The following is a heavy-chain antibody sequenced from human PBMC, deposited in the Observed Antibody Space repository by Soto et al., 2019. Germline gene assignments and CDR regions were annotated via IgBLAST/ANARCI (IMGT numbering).Heavy chain of an antibody. Sequence: EVQLVESGGALVQPGGSLRLSCAASGFTFSSYWMHWVRQAPGKGLVWVSRINSDGSSTSYADYVKGRFTISRDNAKKTLYLQMNSLRAEDTAVYYCASGSSDSYPRSRIFDFWGRGTLVTVSS. V-gene: IGHV3-74*01. CDR2: INSDGSST. CDR3: ASGSSDSYPRSRIFDF. D-gene: IGHD2-21*01. J-gene: IGHJ4*02. CDR1: GFTFSSYW.